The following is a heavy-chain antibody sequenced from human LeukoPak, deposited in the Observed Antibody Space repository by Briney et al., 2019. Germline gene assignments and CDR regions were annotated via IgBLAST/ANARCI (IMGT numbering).Heavy chain of an antibody. D-gene: IGHD1-14*01. V-gene: IGHV4-34*01. Sequence: SETLSLTCAAYGGSFSGYYWTWIRPSPGKGLEWIGEINHSGSTNYNPSLKSRVTISVDTSKNQFSLKLSSVTAADTAVYYCARGRNVWSLFGGVDYWGQGTLVTVSS. CDR2: INHSGST. CDR3: ARGRNVWSLFGGVDY. CDR1: GGSFSGYY. J-gene: IGHJ4*02.